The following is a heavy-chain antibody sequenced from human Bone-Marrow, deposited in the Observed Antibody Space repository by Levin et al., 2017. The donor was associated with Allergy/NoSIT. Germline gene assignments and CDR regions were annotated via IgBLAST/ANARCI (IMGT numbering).Heavy chain of an antibody. CDR2: IAWTSGKI. V-gene: IGHV3-9*01. CDR1: GFAFEDYA. CDR3: AKASTPGTGGGFDS. J-gene: IGHJ4*02. Sequence: PGESLKISCAASGFAFEDYAMHWVRQAPGKGLEWVSGIAWTSGKIVYADSVKGRFTVFRDNAKKSLSLQMHGLRADDTALYYCAKASTPGTGGGFDSWGQGTLVTVSS. D-gene: IGHD2-8*02.